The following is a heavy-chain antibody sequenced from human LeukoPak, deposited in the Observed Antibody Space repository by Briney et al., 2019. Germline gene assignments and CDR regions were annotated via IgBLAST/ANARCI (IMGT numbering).Heavy chain of an antibody. CDR2: ISYDGSNR. CDR3: AKETRGGYSDY. V-gene: IGHV3-30*02. CDR1: GFTFSSSG. D-gene: IGHD5-12*01. J-gene: IGHJ4*02. Sequence: PGGSLRLPCAACGFTFSSSGMHWVRQAPGKGLEWVVFISYDGSNRYYADSVKGRFTISRDNSKNTLYLQMYSLRAEDTAVYYCAKETRGGYSDYWGQGTLVTVSS.